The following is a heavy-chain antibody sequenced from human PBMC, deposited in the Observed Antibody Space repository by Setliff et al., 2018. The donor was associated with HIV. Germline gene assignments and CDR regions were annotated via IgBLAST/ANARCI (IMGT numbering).Heavy chain of an antibody. Sequence: ASVKVSCKVSGYTLTELSMHWVRQAPGKGLEWMGGFDPEDVETIYAQKFQGRVTMTRDTSLNTDYMEVRSLRSDDTAVYYCATDLGSHALDPWGQGTLVTVSS. CDR1: GYTLTELS. CDR3: ATDLGSHALDP. D-gene: IGHD6-13*01. CDR2: FDPEDVET. J-gene: IGHJ5*02. V-gene: IGHV1-24*01.